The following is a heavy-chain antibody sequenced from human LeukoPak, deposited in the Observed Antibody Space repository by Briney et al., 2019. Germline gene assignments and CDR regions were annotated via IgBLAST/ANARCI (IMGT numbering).Heavy chain of an antibody. D-gene: IGHD2-2*02. CDR3: ARDLGFIVVVPAAIDR. Sequence: GGSLRLSCAASGFTFSNYAMTWVRQAPGKGLEWVSTISGSGGSTYHADSVKGRFTISRDNSKNTLYLQMNSLRAEDTAVYYCARDLGFIVVVPAAIDRWGQRTLVTVSS. CDR2: ISGSGGST. J-gene: IGHJ4*02. CDR1: GFTFSNYA. V-gene: IGHV3-23*01.